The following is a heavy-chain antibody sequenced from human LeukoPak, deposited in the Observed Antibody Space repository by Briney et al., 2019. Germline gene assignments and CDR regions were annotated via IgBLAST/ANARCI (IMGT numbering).Heavy chain of an antibody. Sequence: GASVKVSCKASGYTFTSYGISWVRQAPGQGLEWMGWISAYNGNTNYAQKLQGRVTMTADTSSSTAYMELRSLRSDDTAVYYCARDENYGIFFNVDYWGQGTLVTVSS. J-gene: IGHJ4*02. CDR2: ISAYNGNT. D-gene: IGHD4-17*01. V-gene: IGHV1-18*01. CDR3: ARDENYGIFFNVDY. CDR1: GYTFTSYG.